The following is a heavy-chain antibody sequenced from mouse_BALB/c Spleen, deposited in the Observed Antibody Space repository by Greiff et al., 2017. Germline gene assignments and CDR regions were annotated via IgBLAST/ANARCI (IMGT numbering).Heavy chain of an antibody. CDR3: ARTYYYGSSYSSMDY. Sequence: QVTQVPGPGILQPSQTLSLICSFSGFSLSTSCMGVSWIRQPSGKGLEWLAHIYWDDDKRYNPSLKSRLTISKDTSSNQVFLKITSVDTADTATYYCARTYYYGSSYSSMDYWGQGTSVTVSS. CDR2: IYWDDDK. J-gene: IGHJ4*01. CDR1: GFSLSTSCMG. V-gene: IGHV8-12*01. D-gene: IGHD1-1*01.